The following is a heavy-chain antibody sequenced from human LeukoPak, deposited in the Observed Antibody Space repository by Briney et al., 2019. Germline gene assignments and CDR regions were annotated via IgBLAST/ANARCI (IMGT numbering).Heavy chain of an antibody. D-gene: IGHD3-10*01. V-gene: IGHV1-18*04. Sequence: ASVKVSCKASGYTFTAYSMHWVRQAPGQGLEWMGWISGHNGNTNYAQKVQGRVTMTTDTLTSTAYMELRSLRSDDTAVYYCARDGITPDAFDIWGQGTMVTVSS. CDR3: ARDGITPDAFDI. J-gene: IGHJ3*02. CDR1: GYTFTAYS. CDR2: ISGHNGNT.